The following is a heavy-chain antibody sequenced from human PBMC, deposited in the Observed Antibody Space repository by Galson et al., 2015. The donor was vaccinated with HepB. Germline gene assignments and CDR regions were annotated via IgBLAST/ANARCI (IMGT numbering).Heavy chain of an antibody. CDR3: ARAVAAAETGAFDI. Sequence: SLRLSCAASGFTFSSYAMHWVRQAPGKGLEWVAVISYDGSNKYYADSVKGRFTISRDNSKNTLYLQMNSLRAEDTAVYYCARAVAAAETGAFDIWGQGTMVTVSS. J-gene: IGHJ3*02. CDR1: GFTFSSYA. V-gene: IGHV3-30*04. CDR2: ISYDGSNK. D-gene: IGHD6-13*01.